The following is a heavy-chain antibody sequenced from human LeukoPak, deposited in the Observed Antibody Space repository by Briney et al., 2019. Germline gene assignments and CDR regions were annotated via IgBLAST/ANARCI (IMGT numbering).Heavy chain of an antibody. Sequence: GGSLRLSCEKPGFTFSSYVMHWVRRTPGKGLVWVSRISHDGIISYADSVKGRFTISRDNAKNTLTLQMNSLRVEDTAVYFCARDWVYKIDYWGRGTLVTVSS. V-gene: IGHV3-74*01. CDR3: ARDWVYKIDY. CDR1: GFTFSSYV. CDR2: ISHDGII. D-gene: IGHD5-24*01. J-gene: IGHJ4*02.